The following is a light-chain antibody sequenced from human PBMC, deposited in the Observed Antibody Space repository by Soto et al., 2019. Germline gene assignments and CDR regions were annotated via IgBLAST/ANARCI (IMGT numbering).Light chain of an antibody. J-gene: IGLJ3*02. CDR2: EVT. CDR1: SSDVGAYNY. Sequence: QSALTQPPSASESPGQSVTISCTGTSSDVGAYNYVSWYQQHAGKAPKLVIYEVTKRPSGVPDRFSGSKSANTASLTVSGLQAEDGGDYYCSSFASSNTWVFGGGTKRTVL. CDR3: SSFASSNTWV. V-gene: IGLV2-8*01.